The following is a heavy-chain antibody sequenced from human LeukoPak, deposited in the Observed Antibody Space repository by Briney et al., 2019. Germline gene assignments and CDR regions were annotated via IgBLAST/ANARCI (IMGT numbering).Heavy chain of an antibody. CDR1: LLFEPLW. CDR3: ARDLGYYATDY. CDR2: IGPGGDGE. V-gene: IGHV3-7*01. J-gene: IGHJ4*02. D-gene: IGHD2-2*01. Sequence: GGSLEHPLKGLGLLFEPLWVPRVAPHPGRGPGGVANIGPGGDGEHYVDSVMGRFTISRDSGKNSIYLQMDSLRDEDTAVYYCARDLGYYATDYWGQGTLVTVSS.